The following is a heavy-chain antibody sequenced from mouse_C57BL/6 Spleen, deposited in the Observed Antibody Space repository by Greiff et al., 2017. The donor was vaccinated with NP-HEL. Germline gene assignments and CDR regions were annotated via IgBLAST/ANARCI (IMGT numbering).Heavy chain of an antibody. V-gene: IGHV1-80*01. Sequence: VQLQQSGAELVKPGASVKISCKASGYAFSSYWMNWVKQRPGKGLEWIGQIYPGDGDTNYNGKFKGKATLTADKSSSTAYMQLSSLTSEDSAVYFCARPGVLDGLYYFDYWGQGTTLTVSS. CDR3: ARPGVLDGLYYFDY. CDR2: IYPGDGDT. D-gene: IGHD2-3*01. CDR1: GYAFSSYW. J-gene: IGHJ2*01.